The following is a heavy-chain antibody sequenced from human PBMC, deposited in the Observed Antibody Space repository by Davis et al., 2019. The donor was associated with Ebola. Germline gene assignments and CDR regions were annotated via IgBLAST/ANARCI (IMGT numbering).Heavy chain of an antibody. J-gene: IGHJ4*02. CDR3: AEGGTNNFLGAN. CDR1: GFTFSNYA. D-gene: IGHD2-8*01. CDR2: ISVTGADI. V-gene: IGHV3-23*01. Sequence: GESLKISCAASGFTFSNYAMSWVRQAPGGGLEWVAGISVTGADIKYADSMRGRFSISRDDSKNTLYLQMDSLRAEDTAVFYCAEGGTNNFLGANWGQGALVTVSS.